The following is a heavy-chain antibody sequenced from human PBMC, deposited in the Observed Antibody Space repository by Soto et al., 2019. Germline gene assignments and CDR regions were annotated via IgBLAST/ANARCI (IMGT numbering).Heavy chain of an antibody. Sequence: QVQLQQWGAGLLKPSETLSLTCAVYGGFVSSGSYYWSWIRQPPGKGLEWIGEMSHGGGTHCNPSRKSRVTISVDTSKNQFSLKMSSVTAADTALYYCARVERGTATTVVDAFDIWGPGTMVTVSS. D-gene: IGHD1-1*01. CDR2: MSHGGGT. CDR3: ARVERGTATTVVDAFDI. J-gene: IGHJ3*02. CDR1: GGFVSSGSYY. V-gene: IGHV4-34*01.